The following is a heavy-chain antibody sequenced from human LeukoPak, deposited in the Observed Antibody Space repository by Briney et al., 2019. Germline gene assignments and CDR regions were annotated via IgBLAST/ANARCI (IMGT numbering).Heavy chain of an antibody. CDR2: IYTSGST. CDR1: GGSISSGSYY. D-gene: IGHD6-13*01. V-gene: IGHV4-61*02. J-gene: IGHJ6*03. Sequence: PSETLSLTCTVSGGSISSGSYYWSWIRQPAGKGLEWIGRIYTSGSTNYNPSLKSRVTISVDTSKNQFSLKLSSVTAADTAVYYCARGRGSSSWRTPGPKNYYYYYMDVWGKGTTVTVSS. CDR3: ARGRGSSSWRTPGPKNYYYYYMDV.